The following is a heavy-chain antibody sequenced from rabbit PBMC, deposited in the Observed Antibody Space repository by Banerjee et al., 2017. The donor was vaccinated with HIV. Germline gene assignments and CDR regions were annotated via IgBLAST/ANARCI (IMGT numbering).Heavy chain of an antibody. V-gene: IGHV1S40*01. CDR3: AYSSGWGADFNL. Sequence: QSLEESGGDLVKPGASLTLTCTASGFSFSSNYYMCWVRQAPGKGLEWIACIYTSSGSTYYASWAKGRFTISKTSSTTVTLQLNSLTAADTATYFCAYSSGWGADFNLWGPGTLVTVS. D-gene: IGHD4-1*01. J-gene: IGHJ4*01. CDR1: GFSFSSNYY. CDR2: IYTSSGST.